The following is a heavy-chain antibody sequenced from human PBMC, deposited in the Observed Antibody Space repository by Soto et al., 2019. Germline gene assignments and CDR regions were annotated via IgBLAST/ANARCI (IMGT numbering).Heavy chain of an antibody. CDR3: ARDYYDSSGYFSAEYFQH. D-gene: IGHD3-22*01. Sequence: GGPLRLSCAASGFTFSSYSMNWVRQAPGKGLEWVSSISSSSSYIYYADSVKGRFTISRDNAKNSLYLQMNSLRAEDTAVYYCARDYYDSSGYFSAEYFQHWGQGTLVTVSS. V-gene: IGHV3-21*01. CDR1: GFTFSSYS. CDR2: ISSSSSYI. J-gene: IGHJ1*01.